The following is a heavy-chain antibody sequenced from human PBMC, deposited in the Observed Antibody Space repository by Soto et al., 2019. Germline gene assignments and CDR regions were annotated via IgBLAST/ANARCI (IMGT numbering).Heavy chain of an antibody. D-gene: IGHD4-17*01. Sequence: PSETLSLTCTVSGGSISSGGYYWSWIRQHPGKGLEWIGYIYYSGSTYYNPSLKSRVTISVDTSKNQFSLKLSSVTAADTAVYYCARDSRLRYALDYWGEGTLVTVSS. V-gene: IGHV4-31*03. CDR2: IYYSGST. CDR1: GGSISSGGYY. CDR3: ARDSRLRYALDY. J-gene: IGHJ4*02.